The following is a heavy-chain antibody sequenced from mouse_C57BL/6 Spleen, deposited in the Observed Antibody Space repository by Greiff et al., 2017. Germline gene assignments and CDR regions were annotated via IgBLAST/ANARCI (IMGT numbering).Heavy chain of an antibody. J-gene: IGHJ4*01. CDR3: VRQPGSSYAYAMDY. CDR2: IRSKSNNYAT. Sequence: GGGLVQPKGSLKLSCAASGFSFNTYAMNWVRQAPGKGLEWVARIRSKSNNYATYYADSVKDRFTISRDDSESMRYLQMNNLQTEDTAMYYCVRQPGSSYAYAMDYWGQGTSVTVSS. V-gene: IGHV10-1*01. CDR1: GFSFNTYA. D-gene: IGHD1-1*01.